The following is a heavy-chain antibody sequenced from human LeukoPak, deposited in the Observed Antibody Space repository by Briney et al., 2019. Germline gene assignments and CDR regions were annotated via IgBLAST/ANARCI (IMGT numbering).Heavy chain of an antibody. D-gene: IGHD1-26*01. CDR3: ASRVGALDY. CDR1: GFTFSSYW. CDR2: ISSSSSAI. J-gene: IGHJ4*02. Sequence: GGSLRLSCAVSGFTFSSYWISWVRQAPGKGLEWVSHISSSSSAISYADSAKGRFTISRDNAKNSLFLQMDSLRADDTAVYYCASRVGALDYWGQGTLVTVSS. V-gene: IGHV3-48*01.